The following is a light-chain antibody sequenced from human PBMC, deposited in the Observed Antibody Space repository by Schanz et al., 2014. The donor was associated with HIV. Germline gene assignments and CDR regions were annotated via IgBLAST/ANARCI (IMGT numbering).Light chain of an antibody. CDR1: QSVTSSY. CDR2: GAS. V-gene: IGKV3-15*01. J-gene: IGKJ2*01. Sequence: EIVLTQSPGTLSLSPGERATLSCRASQSVTSSYLAWYQQKPGQAPRLLIYGASTRATGIPARFSGSGSGTEFTLTISSLQSEDFAVYYCQQYNIWPPYTFGQGTKLEIK. CDR3: QQYNIWPPYT.